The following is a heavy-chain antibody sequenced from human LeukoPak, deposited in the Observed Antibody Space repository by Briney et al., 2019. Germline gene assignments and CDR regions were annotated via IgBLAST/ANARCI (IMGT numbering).Heavy chain of an antibody. D-gene: IGHD6-6*01. CDR2: MYPNSGNT. CDR1: GYTFTSYD. J-gene: IGHJ6*03. V-gene: IGHV1-8*01. CDR3: ARGRQLGHYYYYYMDV. Sequence: ASVKVSCKASGYTFTSYDINWVRQAPGQGLEWMGWMYPNSGNTGYAQKFQGRVTMTRNTSISTAYMELSSLRSEDTAVYYCARGRQLGHYYYYYMDVWGKGTTVTVSS.